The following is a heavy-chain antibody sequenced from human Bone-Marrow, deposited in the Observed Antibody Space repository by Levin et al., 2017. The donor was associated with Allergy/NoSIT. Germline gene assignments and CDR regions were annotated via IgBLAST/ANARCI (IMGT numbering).Heavy chain of an antibody. CDR1: GFIFSSRE. J-gene: IGHJ4*02. CDR3: APRVGN. CDR2: IGSSGSPI. Sequence: GGSLRLSCAASGFIFSSREMTWVRQAPGKGLEWISYIGSSGSPIFYADSVKGRFTISRDNAKDSLYLQMNSLRAEDTAVYYCAPRVGNWGQGTLVTVSS. D-gene: IGHD1-26*01. V-gene: IGHV3-48*03.